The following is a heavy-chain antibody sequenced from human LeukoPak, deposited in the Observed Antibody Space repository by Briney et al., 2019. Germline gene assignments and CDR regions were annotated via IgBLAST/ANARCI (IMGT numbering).Heavy chain of an antibody. CDR1: GYTFTSYG. CDR3: ARVPPIKLFWHRFDP. V-gene: IGHV1-18*01. Sequence: ASVKVSCKASGYTFTSYGISWVRQAPGQGLEWMGWISAYNGNTNYAQKLQGRVTMTTDTSTSTAYMELRSLRSDDTAVYYCARVPPIKLFWHRFDPWGQGTLVTVSS. CDR2: ISAYNGNT. D-gene: IGHD2-8*02. J-gene: IGHJ5*02.